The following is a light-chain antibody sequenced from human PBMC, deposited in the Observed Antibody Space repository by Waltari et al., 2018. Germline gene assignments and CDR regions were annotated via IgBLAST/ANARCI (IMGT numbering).Light chain of an antibody. CDR2: LGS. V-gene: IGKV2-28*01. CDR1: QSLLYSTGYNY. J-gene: IGKJ3*01. CDR3: MQALDTPLT. Sequence: DIVMTQSPLSLPVTPGEPASISCKSSQSLLYSTGYNYLDWYLQKPGQSPQLRIYLGSYRASGVPDRFSGSGSGTDFTLKISRVEADDVGVYFCMQALDTPLTFGPGTKVDF.